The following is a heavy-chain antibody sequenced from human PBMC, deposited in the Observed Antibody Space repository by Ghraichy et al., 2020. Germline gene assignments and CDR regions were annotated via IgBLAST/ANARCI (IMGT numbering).Heavy chain of an antibody. CDR3: ARLDYEVNYYFMDV. CDR2: VHPTGGS. Sequence: SETLSLTCTVSGGSIDPFYWTWVRQPPGNDLEWIGSVHPTGGSSYNPSLKNRVTMSVDKSKNQVSLNLTSVTAADTAVYFCARLDYEVNYYFMDVWGKGTTVTVAS. D-gene: IGHD4-17*01. J-gene: IGHJ6*03. V-gene: IGHV4-59*08. CDR1: GGSIDPFY.